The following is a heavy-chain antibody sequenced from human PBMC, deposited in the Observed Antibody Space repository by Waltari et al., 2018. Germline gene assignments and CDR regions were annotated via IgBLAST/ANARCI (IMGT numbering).Heavy chain of an antibody. J-gene: IGHJ4*02. V-gene: IGHV1-69*01. CDR2: IIPILGIA. CDR1: LGPFLLYA. Sequence: HVPLVQSGAEAMKPGSSVMVSCKAALGPFLLYAISWARRAPGQGLEWMGGIIPILGIANNAQKVQGRVTITADESTSTADMELSSLRSEDTAVYYWARAHSSSSIFDYWGQGTLVTVS. CDR3: ARAHSSSSIFDY. D-gene: IGHD6-6*01.